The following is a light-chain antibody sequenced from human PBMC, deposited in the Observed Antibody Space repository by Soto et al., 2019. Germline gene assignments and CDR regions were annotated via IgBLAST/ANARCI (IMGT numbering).Light chain of an antibody. J-gene: IGKJ2*01. CDR1: QSISPW. V-gene: IGKV1-5*03. Sequence: DIQMTQSPSTLSASVGDRVTITCRASQSISPWLAWYQQKPGKAPKILIYKASSLESEVPSRFSGSESGTEFTLTISSLHPDDFATYSCQQYKTYSRTFGQGTKLEIK. CDR2: KAS. CDR3: QQYKTYSRT.